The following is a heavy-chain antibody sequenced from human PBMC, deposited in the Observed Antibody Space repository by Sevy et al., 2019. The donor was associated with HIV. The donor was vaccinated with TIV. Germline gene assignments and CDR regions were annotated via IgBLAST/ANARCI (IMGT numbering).Heavy chain of an antibody. CDR3: ARGSDFGWSLYLDS. CDR2: VWFDGSNE. Sequence: GGSLRLSCAAPGFTFSNYGMRWVRQAPGKGLEWVAVVWFDGSNENYAASVKGRFTISRDNVKNTLYLQMNSLRAEDTAVYYCARGSDFGWSLYLDSWGQGTMVTVSS. CDR1: GFTFSNYG. D-gene: IGHD3-9*01. V-gene: IGHV3-33*01. J-gene: IGHJ5*01.